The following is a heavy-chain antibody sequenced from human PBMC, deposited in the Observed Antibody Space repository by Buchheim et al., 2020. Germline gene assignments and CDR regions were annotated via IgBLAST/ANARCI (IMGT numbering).Heavy chain of an antibody. CDR2: IRSKANSYAT. CDR3: TRQGVDVATISLEYYYYYGMDV. Sequence: EVQLVESGGGLVQPGGSLKLSCAASGFTFSGSAMHWVRQASGKGLEWVGRIRSKANSYATAYAASVKGRFTISRDASKNTAYLQMNSLKTEDTAVYYCTRQGVDVATISLEYYYYYGMDVWGQGTT. V-gene: IGHV3-73*02. J-gene: IGHJ6*02. CDR1: GFTFSGSA. D-gene: IGHD5-12*01.